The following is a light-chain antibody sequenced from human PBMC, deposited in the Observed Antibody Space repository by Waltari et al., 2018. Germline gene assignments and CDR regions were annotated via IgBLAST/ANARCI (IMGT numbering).Light chain of an antibody. CDR1: SSNFGAGYD. CDR2: GNS. V-gene: IGLV1-40*01. CDR3: QSFDSSLSASV. J-gene: IGLJ3*02. Sequence: QSVLTQPPSMSGAPGQKVTIPCTGGSSNFGAGYDVHWYQQFPGTAPKLLIFGNSKRASGVPGLFSGSRSGTSASLAIAGLQSEDEAVYYCQSFDSSLSASVFGGGTKLTVL.